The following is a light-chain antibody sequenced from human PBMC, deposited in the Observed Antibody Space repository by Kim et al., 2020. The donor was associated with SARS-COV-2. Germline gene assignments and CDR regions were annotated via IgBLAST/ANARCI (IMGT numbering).Light chain of an antibody. V-gene: IGLV3-19*01. CDR2: GKN. CDR1: SLRSYY. J-gene: IGLJ1*01. Sequence: LGQTVRITCQGDSLRSYYASWYQQKPGQAPVLVIYGKNNRPSGIPDRFSGSSSGNTASLTITGAQAEDEADYDCNSRDSSGNHLRVFGTGTQLTVL. CDR3: NSRDSSGNHLRV.